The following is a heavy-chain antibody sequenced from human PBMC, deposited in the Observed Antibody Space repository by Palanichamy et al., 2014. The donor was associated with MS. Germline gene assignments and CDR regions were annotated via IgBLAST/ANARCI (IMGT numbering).Heavy chain of an antibody. CDR3: ASAPINMVRGVLIGGLDY. J-gene: IGHJ4*02. D-gene: IGHD3-10*01. Sequence: QVHLEQSGVEVKKPGASVKVSCKTSGYSFTRSAVHWVRQAPGQRLEWMGWINAGNGNTGYSQKFQHRVTFTRDTSASTAYLELGSLTSEDTALYYCASAPINMVRGVLIGGLDYWGQGTLVTVSS. V-gene: IGHV1-3*01. CDR1: GYSFTRSA. CDR2: INAGNGNT.